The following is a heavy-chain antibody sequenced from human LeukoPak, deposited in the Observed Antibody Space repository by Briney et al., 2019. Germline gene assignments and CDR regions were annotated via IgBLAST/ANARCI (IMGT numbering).Heavy chain of an antibody. J-gene: IGHJ4*02. V-gene: IGHV3-13*04. CDR2: IGTAGDT. CDR1: GFTFSNYD. Sequence: GGSLRLSCAASGFTFSNYDMHWVRQATGKGLEWVSGIGTAGDTYSPGSVRGRFTIFRENAKNSLYLQMNSLTAGDTAVYYCVAALWGRNYWGQGTLVTASS. D-gene: IGHD2/OR15-2a*01. CDR3: VAALWGRNY.